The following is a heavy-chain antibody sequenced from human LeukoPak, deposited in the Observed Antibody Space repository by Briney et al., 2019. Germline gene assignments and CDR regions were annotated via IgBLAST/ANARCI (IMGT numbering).Heavy chain of an antibody. J-gene: IGHJ5*02. V-gene: IGHV4-61*09. Sequence: PSETLSLTCTVSGGSISSGSYYWSWIRQPAGKGLEWIGHIYTSGSTHYNPSLKSRVTILVDTSKNQFSLKLSSVTAADTAVYYCARENLGDRTYWFDPWGQGTLVTVSS. CDR2: IYTSGST. CDR3: ARENLGDRTYWFDP. D-gene: IGHD4-17*01. CDR1: GGSISSGSYY.